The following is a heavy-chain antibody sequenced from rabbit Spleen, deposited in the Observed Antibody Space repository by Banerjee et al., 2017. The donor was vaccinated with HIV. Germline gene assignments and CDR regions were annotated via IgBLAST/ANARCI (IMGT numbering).Heavy chain of an antibody. Sequence: QLEESGGGLVKPEGSLTLTCKASGVSFSDRDVMCWVRQAPEKGLEWIACINTATGKAVYASWVNGRFTISRHNAQNTLSLQLNSLTAADTATYFCVRGASSSGYYSLWGPGTLVTVS. D-gene: IGHD1-1*01. V-gene: IGHV1S7*01. J-gene: IGHJ4*01. CDR2: INTATGKA. CDR3: VRGASSSGYYSL. CDR1: GVSFSDRDV.